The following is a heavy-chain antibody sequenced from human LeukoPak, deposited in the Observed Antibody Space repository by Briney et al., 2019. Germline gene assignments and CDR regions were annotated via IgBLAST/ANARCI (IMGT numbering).Heavy chain of an antibody. Sequence: SETLSLTCAVSGYSISSGYYWGWIRQPPGKGLEWIGSIYHSRSTYYNPSLKSRVTISVDTSKNQFSLKLSSVTAADTAVYYCARFDSSSSGVDYWGQGTLVTVSS. CDR3: ARFDSSSSGVDY. D-gene: IGHD6-6*01. CDR1: GYSISSGYY. J-gene: IGHJ4*02. V-gene: IGHV4-38-2*01. CDR2: IYHSRST.